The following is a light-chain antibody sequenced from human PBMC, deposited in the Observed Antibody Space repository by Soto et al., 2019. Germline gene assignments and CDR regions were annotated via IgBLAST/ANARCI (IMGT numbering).Light chain of an antibody. CDR2: EAS. CDR3: QQSYSTLYT. V-gene: IGKV1-39*01. J-gene: IGKJ2*01. Sequence: DIQMTQSPSSLSASVGDRVTITCRASQSISSSFNWYQQKPGKATKLRIYEASSLQSGVPSRFSSRGSGTDFTLTISSLQHEDFATYYCQQSYSTLYTFGKGTKLEIK. CDR1: QSISSS.